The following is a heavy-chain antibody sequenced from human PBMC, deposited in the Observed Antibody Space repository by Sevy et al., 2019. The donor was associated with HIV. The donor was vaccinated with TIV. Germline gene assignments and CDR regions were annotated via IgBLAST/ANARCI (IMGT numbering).Heavy chain of an antibody. CDR1: GFTFSSYA. J-gene: IGHJ6*02. D-gene: IGHD6-13*01. CDR3: ARSSSSWPDYYYYYGLDV. Sequence: GGSLRLSCAASGFTFSSYAMHWVRQAPGKGLEWVAVISYDGSNKCYSDSVKGRFTISRDNSKNTLYLQMNSLRAEDTAVYDCARSSSSWPDYYYYYGLDVWGQGTTVTVSS. V-gene: IGHV3-30-3*01. CDR2: ISYDGSNK.